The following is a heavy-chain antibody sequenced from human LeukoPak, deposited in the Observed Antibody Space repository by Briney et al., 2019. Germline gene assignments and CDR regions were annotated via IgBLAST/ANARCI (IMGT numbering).Heavy chain of an antibody. D-gene: IGHD3-3*01. CDR1: GGSFSGYY. J-gene: IGHJ4*02. CDR2: INHSGST. V-gene: IGHV4-34*01. Sequence: PSETLSLTCAVYGGSFSGYYWSWIRQPPGKGLEWIGEINHSGSTNYNPSLKSRVTISVDTSKNQFSLKLSSVTAADTAVYYCARDRSYDVDYWGQGTLVTVSS. CDR3: ARDRSYDVDY.